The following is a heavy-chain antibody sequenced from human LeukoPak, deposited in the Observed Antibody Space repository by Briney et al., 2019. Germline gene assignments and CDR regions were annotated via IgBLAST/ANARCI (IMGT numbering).Heavy chain of an antibody. Sequence: SETLSLTCAVYGGSFSGYYWSWIRQPPGKGLEWIGEINHSGSTNYNPSLKSRVTISIDTSKNQFSLKLSSVTAADTAVYYCARGQVGSYAYYYYYGMDVWGQGTTVTVSS. CDR3: ARGQVGSYAYYYYYGMDV. D-gene: IGHD1-26*01. CDR1: GGSFSGYY. CDR2: INHSGST. J-gene: IGHJ6*02. V-gene: IGHV4-34*01.